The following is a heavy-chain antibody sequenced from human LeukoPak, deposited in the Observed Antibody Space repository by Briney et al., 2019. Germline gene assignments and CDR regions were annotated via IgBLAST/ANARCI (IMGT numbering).Heavy chain of an antibody. Sequence: SETLSLTCTVSGGSISSYSWNWIRQSPGKGLEWVGYISHSGTTSYNSYLRSRVTISVDTSKNHLSLKLTSVTAADTAVYYCARWDDSAWAFGNWGPGTLVTVSS. CDR3: ARWDDSAWAFGN. V-gene: IGHV4-59*08. CDR2: ISHSGTT. D-gene: IGHD6-19*01. J-gene: IGHJ4*02. CDR1: GGSISSYS.